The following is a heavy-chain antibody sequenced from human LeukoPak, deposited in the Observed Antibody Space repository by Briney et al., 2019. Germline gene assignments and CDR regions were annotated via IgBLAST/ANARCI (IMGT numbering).Heavy chain of an antibody. CDR3: ARFTMVRGVIRSCDY. CDR1: GYILTNNW. CDR2: IYPGNSDT. D-gene: IGHD3-10*01. Sequence: GESLKISCKISGYILTNNWIGWVRQVPGKGLEWMGLIYPGNSDTKYSPSFQGQVTFSVDKSIGTAYLHWSSLKASDTAMYYCARFTMVRGVIRSCDYWGQGTLVTVSS. V-gene: IGHV5-51*01. J-gene: IGHJ4*02.